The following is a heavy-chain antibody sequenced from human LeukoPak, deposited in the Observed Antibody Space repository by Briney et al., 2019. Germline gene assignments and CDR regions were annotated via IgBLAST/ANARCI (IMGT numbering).Heavy chain of an antibody. CDR3: ARGRPDNYDFWSGYRYYYYYYMDV. Sequence: SETLSLTCTVSGYSISSGYYWGWIRQPPGKGLGWIGSIYHSGSTYYNPSLKSRVTISVDTSKNQFSLKLSSVTAADTAVYYCARGRPDNYDFWSGYRYYYYYYMDVWGKGTTVTVSS. D-gene: IGHD3-3*01. J-gene: IGHJ6*03. CDR2: IYHSGST. V-gene: IGHV4-38-2*02. CDR1: GYSISSGYY.